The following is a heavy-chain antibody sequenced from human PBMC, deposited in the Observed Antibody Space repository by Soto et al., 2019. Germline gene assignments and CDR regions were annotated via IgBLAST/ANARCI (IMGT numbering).Heavy chain of an antibody. J-gene: IGHJ6*02. CDR3: AKDHAVAGTSSYYGMDV. V-gene: IGHV3-23*01. CDR2: ISGSGGST. CDR1: GFTFSSYA. D-gene: IGHD6-19*01. Sequence: GGSLRLSCAASGFTFSSYAMSWVRQAPGKGLEWVSAISGSGGSTYYADSVKGRFTISRDNSKNTLYLQMNSLRAEDTAVYYCAKDHAVAGTSSYYGMDVWGQGTTVTVSS.